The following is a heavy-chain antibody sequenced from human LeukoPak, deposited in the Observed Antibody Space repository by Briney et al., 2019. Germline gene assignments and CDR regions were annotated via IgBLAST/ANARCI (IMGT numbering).Heavy chain of an antibody. Sequence: GESLKISCKGSGYSFTSYWIGWVRQMPGKGLEWMGIIYPADSDTRYSPSFQGQVTISADKSTSTAYLQWSSLKASDTAMYYCARSYYYDNRGYGRPSHFDNWGQGTLVTVSS. D-gene: IGHD3-22*01. V-gene: IGHV5-51*01. CDR1: GYSFTSYW. J-gene: IGHJ4*02. CDR2: IYPADSDT. CDR3: ARSYYYDNRGYGRPSHFDN.